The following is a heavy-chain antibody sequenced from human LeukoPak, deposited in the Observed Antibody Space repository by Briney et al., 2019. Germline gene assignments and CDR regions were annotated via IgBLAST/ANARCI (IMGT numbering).Heavy chain of an antibody. CDR3: AREWGGGYFDY. V-gene: IGHV3-7*01. CDR2: IKQDGSEK. CDR1: GFTFSSYW. D-gene: IGHD3-16*01. Sequence: GGSLRLSCAASGFTFSSYWTSWVRQAPGKGLEWVANIKQDGSEKYYVDSVKGRFTISRDNAKNSLYLQMNSLRAEDTAVYYCAREWGGGYFDYWGQGTLVTVSS. J-gene: IGHJ4*02.